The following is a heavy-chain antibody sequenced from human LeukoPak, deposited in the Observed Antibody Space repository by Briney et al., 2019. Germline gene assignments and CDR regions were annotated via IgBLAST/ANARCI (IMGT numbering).Heavy chain of an antibody. CDR3: ARGYDSSGYYSGYYYYYYMDV. Sequence: PGGSLRLSCAASGFTFSNEMNWVRQAPGKGLEWVSYISSSGSTIYYADSVKGRFTISRDNAKNSLYLQMNSLRAEDTAVYYCARGYDSSGYYSGYYYYYYMDVWGKGTTVTVSS. J-gene: IGHJ6*03. V-gene: IGHV3-48*03. CDR1: GFTFSNE. CDR2: ISSSGSTI. D-gene: IGHD3-22*01.